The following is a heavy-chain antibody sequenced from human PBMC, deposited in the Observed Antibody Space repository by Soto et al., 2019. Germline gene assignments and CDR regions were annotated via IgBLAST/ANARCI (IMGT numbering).Heavy chain of an antibody. CDR3: ARDKITGLFDY. CDR1: GDSISSYY. Sequence: SETLSLTCTVSGDSISSYYWNWIRQPPGKGLEWIGYIYYSGSTNYNPSPKSRFTISVDTSKNQFSLKLTSVTAADTAVYYCARDKITGLFDYWGQGTLVTVSS. V-gene: IGHV4-59*12. D-gene: IGHD2-8*02. J-gene: IGHJ4*02. CDR2: IYYSGST.